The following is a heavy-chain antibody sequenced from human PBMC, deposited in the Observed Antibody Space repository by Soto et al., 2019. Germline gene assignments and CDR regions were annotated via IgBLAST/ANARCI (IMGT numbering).Heavy chain of an antibody. J-gene: IGHJ4*02. CDR3: ARDVGSGIDY. CDR1: GGSISSYY. D-gene: IGHD2-15*01. Sequence: SETLSLTCTVSGGSISSYYWSWIRQPPGKGLEWIGYIYYSGSTNYNPSLKSRVTISVDTSKNQFSLKLSSVTAADTAVYYCARDVGSGIDYWGQGTLVTVSS. CDR2: IYYSGST. V-gene: IGHV4-59*01.